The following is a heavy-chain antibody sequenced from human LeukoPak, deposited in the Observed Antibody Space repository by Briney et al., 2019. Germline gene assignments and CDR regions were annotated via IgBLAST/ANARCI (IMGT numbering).Heavy chain of an antibody. D-gene: IGHD3-22*01. Sequence: GRSLRLSCAASGFTFNSYVIQWVRQAPDKGLEWVAFTWSDGSEKFHTDSVKGRFTISRDNSKNKVDLQMNSLRAEDTAVYFCARAQSATLSYYFDLWGQGTLVTVSS. CDR1: GFTFNSYV. CDR3: ARAQSATLSYYFDL. V-gene: IGHV3-33*01. CDR2: TWSDGSEK. J-gene: IGHJ5*02.